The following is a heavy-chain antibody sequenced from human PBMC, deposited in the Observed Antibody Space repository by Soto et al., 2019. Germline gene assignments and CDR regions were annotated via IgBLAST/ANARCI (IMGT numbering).Heavy chain of an antibody. Sequence: QVQLVQSGAEVKKPGSSVKVSCKASGCTFISYAISWVRQAPGQGLEWMGGIITIFGTANYAQKFQGRVTITADESTSTAYMELSSLRSEDTAVYYCARFQGCTNGVCQTDYWGQGTLVTVSS. V-gene: IGHV1-69*01. CDR2: IITIFGTA. D-gene: IGHD2-8*01. CDR1: GCTFISYA. CDR3: ARFQGCTNGVCQTDY. J-gene: IGHJ4*02.